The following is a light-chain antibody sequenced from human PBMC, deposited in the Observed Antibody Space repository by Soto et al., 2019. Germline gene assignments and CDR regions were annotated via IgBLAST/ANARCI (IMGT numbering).Light chain of an antibody. CDR3: QQSYSTPPT. Sequence: EIVMTQSPATVSVSPLEIATVSVMASQSVSSNLAWYQQKPGQAPRLLIYGASTRATGIPARFSGSGSGTEFTLTISSLQSEDFATYYCQQSYSTPPTFGQGTKVDIK. J-gene: IGKJ1*01. CDR2: GAS. CDR1: QSVSSN. V-gene: IGKV3-15*01.